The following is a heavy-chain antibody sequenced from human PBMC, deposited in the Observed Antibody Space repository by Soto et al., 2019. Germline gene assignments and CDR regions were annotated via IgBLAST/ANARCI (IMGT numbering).Heavy chain of an antibody. CDR1: GGTFSNYA. CDR2: IIPIFGTR. D-gene: IGHD2-15*01. V-gene: IGHV1-69*15. J-gene: IGHJ5*02. CDR3: AKDGGREGYFGNWFDP. Sequence: QVQLVQSGAXXKXPGSSVKVSCKASGGTFSNYAITWVRQAPGQGLEWLGRIIPIFGTRDYAQKFQGRVTITADDSTTTAYMELSSRRSDDTAVYYCAKDGGREGYFGNWFDPWGQGTLVTVSS.